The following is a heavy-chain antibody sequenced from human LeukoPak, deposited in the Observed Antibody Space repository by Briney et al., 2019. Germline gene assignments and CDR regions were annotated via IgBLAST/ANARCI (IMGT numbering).Heavy chain of an antibody. CDR2: ISDRGGST. CDR3: AKVVMARGNRYFDC. V-gene: IGHV3-23*01. D-gene: IGHD3-10*01. Sequence: GGSLRLSCAASGFTFSNSVMSWVREAPGKGLEWVSVISDRGGSTYYADSVKGRFTTSRDNSKNTLYLQMNSLRAEDTAVYYCAKVVMARGNRYFDCWGQGTLVTVSS. J-gene: IGHJ4*02. CDR1: GFTFSNSV.